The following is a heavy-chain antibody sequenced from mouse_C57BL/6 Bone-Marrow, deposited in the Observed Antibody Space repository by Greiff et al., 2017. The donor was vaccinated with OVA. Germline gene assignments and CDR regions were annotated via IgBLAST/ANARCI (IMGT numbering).Heavy chain of an antibody. CDR2: IYPGDGDT. D-gene: IGHD1-1*01. V-gene: IGHV1-82*01. CDR1: GYAFSSSW. Sequence: QVQLQQSGPELVKPGASVKISCKASGYAFSSSWMNWVKQRPGKGLAWIGRIYPGDGDTNYNGKFTGTATLTADTSSSTAYMQLSSLTSEDSAVYFCERWGIYYYGSRHGAMDYWGQGTSVTVSS. J-gene: IGHJ4*01. CDR3: ERWGIYYYGSRHGAMDY.